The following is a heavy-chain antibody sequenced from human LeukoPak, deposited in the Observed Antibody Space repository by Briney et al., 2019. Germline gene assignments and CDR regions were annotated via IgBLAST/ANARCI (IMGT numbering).Heavy chain of an antibody. J-gene: IGHJ5*02. CDR1: GGSISSGDYY. Sequence: PSQTLSLTCTVSGGSISSGDYYWSWIRQPPGKGLEWIGYIYYSGSTYYNPSLKSRVTISVDTSKNQFSLKLSSVTAADTAVYYCAREGRYCGGDCYGIGWFDPWGQGTLVTVSS. CDR3: AREGRYCGGDCYGIGWFDP. V-gene: IGHV4-30-4*08. CDR2: IYYSGST. D-gene: IGHD2-21*01.